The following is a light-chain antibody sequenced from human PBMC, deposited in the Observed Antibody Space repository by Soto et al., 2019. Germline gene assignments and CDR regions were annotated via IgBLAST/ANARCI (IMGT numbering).Light chain of an antibody. CDR2: EVN. Sequence: QSVLTQTPSASGSPGQSVTIACTGTSSDVGGYNFVSWFQQNPGKAPKLMIYEVNKRPSGVPDRFSGSKSGNTASLTVSGLRAGDEADYYCNSYAGSNNFVVFGGGTKLTVL. V-gene: IGLV2-8*01. CDR1: SSDVGGYNF. CDR3: NSYAGSNNFVV. J-gene: IGLJ2*01.